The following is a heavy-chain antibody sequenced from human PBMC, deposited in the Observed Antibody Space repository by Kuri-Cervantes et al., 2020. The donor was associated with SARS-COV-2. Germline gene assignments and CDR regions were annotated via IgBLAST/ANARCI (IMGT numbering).Heavy chain of an antibody. V-gene: IGHV3-30*18. CDR1: GFTFSSYG. CDR3: GKDSGLGWEEVVGATGADMDA. Sequence: GESLKISCVASGFTFSSYGLHWVRQAPGKGLEWVALVSYEESRKYYSTSVKSRFTVSRDRSKNTLYLQMNSLRLEDSAVYYCGKDSGLGWEEVVGATGADMDAWGQGTTVTVSS. CDR2: VSYEESRK. D-gene: IGHD3-10*01. J-gene: IGHJ6*02.